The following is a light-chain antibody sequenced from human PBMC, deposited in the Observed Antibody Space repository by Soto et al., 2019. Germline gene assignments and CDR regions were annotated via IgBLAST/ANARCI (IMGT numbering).Light chain of an antibody. CDR3: CSYTSSSTYV. V-gene: IGLV2-14*03. CDR2: DVS. J-gene: IGLJ1*01. Sequence: QSALTQPASVSGSPGQSITISCTGTSSDVGGYNYVSWYQQHSGKAPKLMLYDVSNRPSGVSDRFSGSKSGNTASLTISGLQAEDEGDYYCCSYTSSSTYVFGTGTKLTVL. CDR1: SSDVGGYNY.